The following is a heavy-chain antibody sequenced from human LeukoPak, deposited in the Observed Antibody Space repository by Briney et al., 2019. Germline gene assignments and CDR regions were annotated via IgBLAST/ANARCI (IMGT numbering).Heavy chain of an antibody. Sequence: GGSLRLSCAASGFTFSSYAMSWVRQAPGKGLEWVSGISGSGDSRYCADSVKGRFTISRDNSKNTLFLQMNSLRADDTAVYYCVRDSSTWSWAEYFHHWGQGTLVTVSS. CDR1: GFTFSSYA. D-gene: IGHD6-13*01. J-gene: IGHJ1*01. CDR3: VRDSSTWSWAEYFHH. V-gene: IGHV3-23*01. CDR2: ISGSGDSR.